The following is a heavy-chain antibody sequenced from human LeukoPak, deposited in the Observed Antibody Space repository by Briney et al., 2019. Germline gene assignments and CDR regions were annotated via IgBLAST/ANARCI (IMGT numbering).Heavy chain of an antibody. CDR3: ALGVAGRFAF. J-gene: IGHJ4*02. CDR1: EYSFSTYW. CDR2: IYPGDSDT. D-gene: IGHD6-19*01. V-gene: IGHV5-51*01. Sequence: GEPLKISCKGSEYSFSTYWIGWVRQMPGKGLEWMGSIYPGDSDTTYNPSFQGQVTISADKSISTAYLQWNSLKASDTAMYYCALGVAGRFAFWGQGTLVTVSS.